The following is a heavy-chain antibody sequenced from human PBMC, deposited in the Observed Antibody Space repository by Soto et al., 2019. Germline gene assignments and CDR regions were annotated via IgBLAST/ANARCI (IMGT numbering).Heavy chain of an antibody. Sequence: GGSLRLSCAASGFTFGYYAMSWVRQAPGRGLEWVSAISGNGASIYYADSVRGRFTISRDNSKNTLYLQMNNLRAEDTAVYYCATVVALNGTPNAPNWFDPWGQGALVTVSS. J-gene: IGHJ5*02. V-gene: IGHV3-23*01. CDR1: GFTFGYYA. D-gene: IGHD1-1*01. CDR3: ATVVALNGTPNAPNWFDP. CDR2: ISGNGASI.